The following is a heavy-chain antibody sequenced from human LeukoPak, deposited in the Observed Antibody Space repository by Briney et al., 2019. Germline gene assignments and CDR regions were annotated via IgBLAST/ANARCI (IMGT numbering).Heavy chain of an antibody. J-gene: IGHJ4*02. D-gene: IGHD5-18*01. Sequence: GGSLRVSCTASGFAFSSYGMHWVRQAPGKGLEWVAFIRYDGGNKYYADSVKGRFTISRDNSKNTLYLHMNSLRAEDTAVYYCAKDRGRQGYSYGIETGGHFDYWGQGTLVTGSS. CDR2: IRYDGGNK. V-gene: IGHV3-30*02. CDR3: AKDRGRQGYSYGIETGGHFDY. CDR1: GFAFSSYG.